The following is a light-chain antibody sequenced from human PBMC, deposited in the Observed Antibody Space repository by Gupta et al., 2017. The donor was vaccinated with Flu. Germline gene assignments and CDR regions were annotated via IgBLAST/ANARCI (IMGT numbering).Light chain of an antibody. J-gene: IGKJ3*01. CDR3: QQSYSATHT. V-gene: IGKV1-39*01. CDR2: SAS. CDR1: QTISSY. Sequence: DILMTQSPSSLSASVGDRVTITCRASQTISSYVNWFQQKPGKAPKLLIYSASSLQSGVPFRFSGSGSGTHFTLTISSLQPEDVATYYCQQSYSATHTFGPGTNVDFK.